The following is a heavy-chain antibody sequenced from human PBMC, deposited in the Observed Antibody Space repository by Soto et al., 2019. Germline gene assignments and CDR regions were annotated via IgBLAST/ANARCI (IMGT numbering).Heavy chain of an antibody. CDR2: ITGSVRRT. Sequence: EVQLLESGGGLIQWGESLGLSCAASGFTFSTSVMAWVRQAPGKDLEWVASITGSVRRTDYADSLEGRFIISRDNSQNTLYLQLNSLRAEDTAIYYCATGVGDYRPLEYLGQGTLLTVST. V-gene: IGHV3-23*01. D-gene: IGHD4-17*01. J-gene: IGHJ4*02. CDR1: GFTFSTSV. CDR3: ATGVGDYRPLEY.